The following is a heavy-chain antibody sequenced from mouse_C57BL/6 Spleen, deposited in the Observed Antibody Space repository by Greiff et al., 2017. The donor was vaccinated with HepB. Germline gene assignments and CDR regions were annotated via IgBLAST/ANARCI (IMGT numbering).Heavy chain of an antibody. J-gene: IGHJ3*01. CDR2: ISSGGSYT. D-gene: IGHD2-3*01. CDR3: ARTYDGYPFAY. Sequence: EVNVVESGGDLVKPGGSLKLSCAASGFTFSSYGMSWVRQTPDKRLEWVATISSGGSYTYYPDSVKGRFTISRDNAKNTLYLQMSSLKSEDTAMYYCARTYDGYPFAYWGQGTLVTVSA. CDR1: GFTFSSYG. V-gene: IGHV5-6*01.